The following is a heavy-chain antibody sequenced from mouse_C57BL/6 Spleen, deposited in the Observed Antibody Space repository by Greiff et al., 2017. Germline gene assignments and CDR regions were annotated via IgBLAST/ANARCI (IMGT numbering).Heavy chain of an antibody. V-gene: IGHV1-15*01. J-gene: IGHJ2*01. D-gene: IGHD2-5*01. CDR3: TRRDYSNYFDY. CDR1: GYTFTDYE. CDR2: IDPETGGT. Sequence: QVQLKQSGAELVRPGASVTLSCKASGYTFTDYEMHWVKQTPVHGLEWIGAIDPETGGTAYNQKFKGKAILTADKSSSTAYMELRSLTSADSAVYYCTRRDYSNYFDYWGQGTTLTVSS.